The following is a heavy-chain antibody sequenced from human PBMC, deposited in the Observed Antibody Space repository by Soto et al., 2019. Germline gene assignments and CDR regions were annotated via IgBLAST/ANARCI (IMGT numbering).Heavy chain of an antibody. Sequence: SETLSLTCSVSGGSISSGGYYWSWIRQHPGKGLEWIGYIYYSGSTYYNPSLKSRVTISVDTSKNQFSLKLSSVTAADTAVYYCAATGDYYDSSGYPDYWGQGTLVT. CDR2: IYYSGST. CDR3: AATGDYYDSSGYPDY. V-gene: IGHV4-31*03. J-gene: IGHJ4*02. CDR1: GGSISSGGYY. D-gene: IGHD3-22*01.